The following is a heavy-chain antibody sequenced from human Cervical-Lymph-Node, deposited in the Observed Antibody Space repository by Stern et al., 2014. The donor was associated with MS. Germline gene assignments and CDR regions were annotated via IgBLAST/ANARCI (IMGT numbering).Heavy chain of an antibody. CDR1: GGSISSYY. D-gene: IGHD3-16*01. Sequence: VQLVQSGPGLVKPSETLSLTCTVSGGSISSYYWGLIRQPPGKGLAWIGHLYCSGSNNYNPSLKRRVTISVDTSKNQFSLKLSSVTAADTAVYYCARGRGASQYYYYGMDVWGQGTTVTVSS. CDR2: LYCSGSN. J-gene: IGHJ6*02. CDR3: ARGRGASQYYYYGMDV. V-gene: IGHV4-59*01.